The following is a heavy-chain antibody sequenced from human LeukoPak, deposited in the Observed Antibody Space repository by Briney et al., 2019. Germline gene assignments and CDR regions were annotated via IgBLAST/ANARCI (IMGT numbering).Heavy chain of an antibody. CDR1: GFTFSSYG. D-gene: IGHD6-13*01. Sequence: PGGSLRLSCAASGFTFSSYGMHWVRQAPGKGLEWVAVIWYDGSNKYYADSVKGRFTISRDNSKNTLYLQMNSLRAEDTAVYYCARRGNRLAGAGTDYWGQGTLVTVSS. V-gene: IGHV3-33*01. J-gene: IGHJ4*02. CDR3: ARRGNRLAGAGTDY. CDR2: IWYDGSNK.